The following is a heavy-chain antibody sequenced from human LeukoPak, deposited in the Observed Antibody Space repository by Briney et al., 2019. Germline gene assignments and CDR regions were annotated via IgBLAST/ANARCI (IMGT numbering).Heavy chain of an antibody. V-gene: IGHV3-30*03. Sequence: PGGSLRLSCTASGFTFSSYGMHWVRQAPGKGLEWVAVISYDGSNKYYADSVKGRFTVSRDNAENSLYLQTNSLRVDDTALYYRARLWGGVTIFDYWGQGTLVTVSS. CDR3: ARLWGGVTIFDY. J-gene: IGHJ4*02. CDR1: GFTFSSYG. D-gene: IGHD3-16*01. CDR2: ISYDGSNK.